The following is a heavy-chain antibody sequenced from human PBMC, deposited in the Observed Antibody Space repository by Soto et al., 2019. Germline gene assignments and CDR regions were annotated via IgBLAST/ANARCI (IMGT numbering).Heavy chain of an antibody. CDR2: INPNSGGT. J-gene: IGHJ4*02. Sequence: GASVKVSCTASGYTFTGYYMHWVRQAPGQGLEWMGWINPNSGGTNYAQKFQGWVTMTRDTSISTAYMELSRLRSDDTAVYYCARGSSARITIFGVVTVPFDYWGQGTLVTVPQ. V-gene: IGHV1-2*04. CDR3: ARGSSARITIFGVVTVPFDY. D-gene: IGHD3-3*01. CDR1: GYTFTGYY.